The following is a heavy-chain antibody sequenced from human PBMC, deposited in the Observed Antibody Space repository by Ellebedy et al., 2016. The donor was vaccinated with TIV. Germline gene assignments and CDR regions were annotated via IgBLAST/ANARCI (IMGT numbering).Heavy chain of an antibody. D-gene: IGHD5-12*01. Sequence: SETLSLTCNVSGGSISGYSWSWIRQPPGKGLEWIGYISDSGSDNCNPSLKSRVTITVDTSKSQFSLRLSPVTAADTAVYYCARGHGGYGYWGQGTLVTVSS. CDR3: ARGHGGYGY. CDR1: GGSISGYS. J-gene: IGHJ4*02. CDR2: ISDSGSD. V-gene: IGHV4-59*01.